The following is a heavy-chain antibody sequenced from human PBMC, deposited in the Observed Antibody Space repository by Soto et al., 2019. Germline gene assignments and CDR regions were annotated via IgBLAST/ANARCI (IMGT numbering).Heavy chain of an antibody. CDR1: GVSVSSGSFY. J-gene: IGHJ4*02. CDR2: IPYSGTT. Sequence: QVQLQESGPGLVKPSETLSPTCTVPGVSVSSGSFYWAWIRQPPGKGLEGIGFIPYSGTTNYNPSLKSRVTISVNTSRSQNSLMVSSLTAADTAIYYCARGATVTQYDYWGPVTLFTVSS. V-gene: IGHV4-61*01. D-gene: IGHD5-18*01. CDR3: ARGATVTQYDY.